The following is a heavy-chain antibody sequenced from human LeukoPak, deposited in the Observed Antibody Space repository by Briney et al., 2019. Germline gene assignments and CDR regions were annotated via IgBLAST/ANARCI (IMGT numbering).Heavy chain of an antibody. V-gene: IGHV1-2*02. D-gene: IGHD2-2*01. CDR2: ISPNSGGT. Sequence: ASVKVSCKGSGYTFTGYYMHWVRQAPGQGLEWMGWISPNSGGTNYAQKFQGRVTMTRDTPISTAYMELSRLRSDDTAVYYCAREWVPAAILTTNNNWFDPWGQGTLVILSS. CDR1: GYTFTGYY. J-gene: IGHJ5*02. CDR3: AREWVPAAILTTNNNWFDP.